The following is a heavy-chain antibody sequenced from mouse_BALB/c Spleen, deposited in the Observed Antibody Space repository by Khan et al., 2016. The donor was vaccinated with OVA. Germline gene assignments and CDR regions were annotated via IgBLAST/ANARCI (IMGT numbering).Heavy chain of an antibody. Sequence: EVQLQESGPGLVKPSQSLSLTCTVSGYSITSGYGWNWIRQLPGNKLEWMGYISYSGSTNYNPSLKSRISITRDTSQNQFFLLLNSVATDDTATYYCARTARIKYWGQGTTLTVSS. J-gene: IGHJ2*01. CDR3: ARTARIKY. CDR1: GYSITSGYG. CDR2: ISYSGST. D-gene: IGHD1-2*01. V-gene: IGHV3-2*02.